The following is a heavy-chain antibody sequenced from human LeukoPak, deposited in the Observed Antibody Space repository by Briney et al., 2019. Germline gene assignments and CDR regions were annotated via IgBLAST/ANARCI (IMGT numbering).Heavy chain of an antibody. V-gene: IGHV3-53*01. Sequence: GGSLRLPCAASGFTVSSNYMTWVRQAPGKGLEWVSVIYSGGNTFYTDSVKGRFTISRDNSKNTLYLQMNSLRAEDTAVYYCAGGIVATITFNYWGQGTLVTVSS. CDR2: IYSGGNT. D-gene: IGHD5-12*01. J-gene: IGHJ4*02. CDR1: GFTVSSNY. CDR3: AGGIVATITFNY.